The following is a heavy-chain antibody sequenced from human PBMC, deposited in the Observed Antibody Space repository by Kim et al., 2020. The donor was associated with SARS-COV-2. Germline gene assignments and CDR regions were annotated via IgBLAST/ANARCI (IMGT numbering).Heavy chain of an antibody. D-gene: IGHD2-15*01. CDR1: GGSVSSGSYY. Sequence: SETLSLTCTVSGGSVSSGSYYWSWIRQPPGKGLEWIGYIYYSGSTNYNPSLKSRVTISVDTSKNQFSLKLSSVTAADTAVYYCARFVAYCSGGSCYSFIYYGMDVWGQGTTVTVSS. CDR2: IYYSGST. V-gene: IGHV4-61*01. CDR3: ARFVAYCSGGSCYSFIYYGMDV. J-gene: IGHJ6*02.